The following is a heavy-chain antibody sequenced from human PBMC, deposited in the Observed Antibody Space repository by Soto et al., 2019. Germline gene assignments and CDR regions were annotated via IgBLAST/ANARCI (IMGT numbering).Heavy chain of an antibody. CDR3: AREGLAYCGGDCYSTGGEGYFDL. D-gene: IGHD2-21*02. J-gene: IGHJ2*01. CDR1: GGSISSGDYY. Sequence: QVQLQESGPGLVKPSQTLSLTCTVSGGSISSGDYYWSWIRQHPGKGLEWIGYIYYSGSTYYNPSLKSRVTISVDTSKNQSSLKLNSVTAADTAVYYCAREGLAYCGGDCYSTGGEGYFDLWGRGTLVTVSS. V-gene: IGHV4-31*03. CDR2: IYYSGST.